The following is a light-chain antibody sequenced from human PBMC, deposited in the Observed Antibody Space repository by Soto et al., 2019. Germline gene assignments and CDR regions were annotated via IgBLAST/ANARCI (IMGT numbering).Light chain of an antibody. CDR1: QSISAW. Sequence: DIPMTQSPSTLSASVGDSVSINCRASQSISAWLAWYQQKPGKAPRLLIYKASTLEIGVPSRFSGSGSGTEFTLTISSLQPDYVAIYYCQQYNDYSWTFGQGTKVDLK. CDR3: QQYNDYSWT. CDR2: KAS. J-gene: IGKJ1*01. V-gene: IGKV1-5*03.